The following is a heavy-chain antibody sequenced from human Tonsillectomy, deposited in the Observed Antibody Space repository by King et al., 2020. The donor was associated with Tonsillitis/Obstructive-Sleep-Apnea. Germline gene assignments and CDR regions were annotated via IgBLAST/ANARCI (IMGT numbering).Heavy chain of an antibody. J-gene: IGHJ6*03. V-gene: IGHV3-21*01. Sequence: VQLVESGGGLVKPGGSLRLSCAASGFTFNIYSMDGVRQAPGKGLEWVSSITSTSSYIYSADSVKGRFTISRDNANNSRYLQMSSLRPEDTAVYYCARHQGGNYYHYYMDVWGKGTTVTVSS. CDR3: ARHQGGNYYHYYMDV. D-gene: IGHD3-16*01. CDR2: ITSTSSYI. CDR1: GFTFNIYS.